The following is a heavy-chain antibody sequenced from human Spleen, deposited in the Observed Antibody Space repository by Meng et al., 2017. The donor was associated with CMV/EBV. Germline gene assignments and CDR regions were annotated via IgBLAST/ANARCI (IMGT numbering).Heavy chain of an antibody. CDR1: GGSISTSRYY. J-gene: IGHJ5*02. Sequence: SETLSLTCSVSGGSISTSRYYWGWIRQPPGKGLEWIGSIYYSGNTYYNPSLKSRVTISIDMSKNQFSLRLSSVTAADAAVFYCARIVLVPAANNWFDRWGQGTLVTVSS. CDR2: IYYSGNT. V-gene: IGHV4-39*07. D-gene: IGHD2-2*01. CDR3: ARIVLVPAANNWFDR.